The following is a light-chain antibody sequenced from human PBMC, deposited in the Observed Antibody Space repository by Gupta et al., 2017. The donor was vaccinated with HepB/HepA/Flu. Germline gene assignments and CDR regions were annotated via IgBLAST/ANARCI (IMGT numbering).Light chain of an antibody. CDR3: CSYAGNSIWI. Sequence: QSALTQPASVSESPGQSVPISCTGASSDVGKYNLVSWYQKHPGKAPKLIIYDVNKWPSGVSNRFSGSKSGDTASLTISGLQAEDEAHYYCCSYAGNSIWIFGGGTKLTVL. J-gene: IGLJ2*01. CDR1: SSDVGKYNL. CDR2: DVN. V-gene: IGLV2-23*02.